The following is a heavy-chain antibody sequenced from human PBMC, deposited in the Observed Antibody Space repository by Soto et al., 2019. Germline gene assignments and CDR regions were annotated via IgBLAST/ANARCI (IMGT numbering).Heavy chain of an antibody. V-gene: IGHV1-69*02. D-gene: IGHD6-13*01. CDR2: IIPILGIA. CDR3: AHNLAAAGPNWFDP. Sequence: QVQLVQSGAEVKKPGSSVKVSCKASGGTFSSYTISWVRQAPGQGLEWMGRIIPILGIANYAQKFQGRVTSTADKSTSTAYMELSSLRSEDTAVYYCAHNLAAAGPNWFDPWGQGTLVTVSS. J-gene: IGHJ5*02. CDR1: GGTFSSYT.